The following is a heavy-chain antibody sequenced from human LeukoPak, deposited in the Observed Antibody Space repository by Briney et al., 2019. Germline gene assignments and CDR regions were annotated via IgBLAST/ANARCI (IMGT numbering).Heavy chain of an antibody. V-gene: IGHV3-48*01. CDR1: GFTFSSYS. Sequence: QPGGSLRLSCAASGFTFSSYSMNWVRQAPGKGLEWVSYISGRSSTKYYADSVKGRFTTSRDNAENSLYLQMNSLRVEDTAVYYCARVRLDSGTYSLYYWGQGTLVTVSS. J-gene: IGHJ4*02. CDR2: ISGRSSTK. D-gene: IGHD3-10*01. CDR3: ARVRLDSGTYSLYY.